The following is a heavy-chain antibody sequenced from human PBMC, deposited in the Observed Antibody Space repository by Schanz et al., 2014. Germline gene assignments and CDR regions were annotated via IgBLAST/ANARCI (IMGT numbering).Heavy chain of an antibody. CDR2: INPSGGGT. CDR1: GYTFVSYS. D-gene: IGHD3-10*01. Sequence: QVQLVQSGAEVKKPGASVKVSCKASGYTFVSYSMHWVRQAPGQGLEWMGIINPSGGGTSYALRFQDRVTVTRDTSRSTVYMELSSLTSEDTAVHYCARGRGFYDYWGQGALVTVSS. V-gene: IGHV1-46*01. J-gene: IGHJ4*02. CDR3: ARGRGFYDY.